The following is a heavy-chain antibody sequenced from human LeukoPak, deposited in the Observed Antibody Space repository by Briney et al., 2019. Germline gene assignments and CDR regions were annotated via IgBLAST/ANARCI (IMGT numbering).Heavy chain of an antibody. J-gene: IGHJ4*02. CDR3: ARHDRESAYCGGDCYPTFDY. CDR1: GDSISSSSYY. V-gene: IGHV4-39*01. D-gene: IGHD2-21*02. Sequence: SETLSLTCTVSGDSISSSSYYWGWIRQPPGKGLEWIGSIYYSGSTYYNPSLKSRVTISVDTSKNQFSLKLSSVTAADTAVYYCARHDRESAYCGGDCYPTFDYWGQGTLVTVSS. CDR2: IYYSGST.